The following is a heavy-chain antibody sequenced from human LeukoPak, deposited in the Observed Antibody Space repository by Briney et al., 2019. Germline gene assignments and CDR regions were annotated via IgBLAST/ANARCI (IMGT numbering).Heavy chain of an antibody. CDR1: GYSISSGYY. Sequence: PSETLSLTCTVSGYSISSGYYWGWIRQPPGKGLEWIGSIYYSGSTYYNPSLKSRVTISVDTSKNQFSLKLSSVTAADTAVYYCARVDTGIAVAGTNWFDPWGQGTLVTVSS. D-gene: IGHD6-19*01. CDR2: IYYSGST. V-gene: IGHV4-38-2*02. CDR3: ARVDTGIAVAGTNWFDP. J-gene: IGHJ5*02.